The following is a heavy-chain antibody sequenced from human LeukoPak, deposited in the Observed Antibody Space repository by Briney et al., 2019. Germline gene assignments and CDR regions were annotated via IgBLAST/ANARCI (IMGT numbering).Heavy chain of an antibody. V-gene: IGHV3-74*01. J-gene: IGHJ4*02. CDR1: GFTFSSYW. CDR2: INSDGSST. CDR3: AKDEDGYYYDSSGYYPLPDY. Sequence: GGSLRLSCAASGFTFSSYWMHWVRQAPGKGLVWVSRINSDGSSTSYADSVKGRFTISRDNAKNTLYLQMNSLRAEDTAVYYCAKDEDGYYYDSSGYYPLPDYWGQGTLVTVSS. D-gene: IGHD3-22*01.